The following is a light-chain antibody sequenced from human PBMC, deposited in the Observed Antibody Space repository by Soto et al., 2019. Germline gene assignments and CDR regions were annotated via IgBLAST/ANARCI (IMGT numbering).Light chain of an antibody. CDR1: QSLLHSNGNIY. V-gene: IGKV2-28*01. J-gene: IGKJ5*01. Sequence: DIVMTQSPLSLPVTPGEPASISCRSSQSLLHSNGNIYLDWYLQRPGQSPQLLIYFGSNRASGVPDWFSGSVSGTDLPLKLSRVAAEDVWVYYRMQALQTPIILGQESGLEI. CDR2: FGS. CDR3: MQALQTPII.